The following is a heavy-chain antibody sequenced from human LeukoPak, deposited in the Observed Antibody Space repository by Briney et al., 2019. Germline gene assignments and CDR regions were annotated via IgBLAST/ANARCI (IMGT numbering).Heavy chain of an antibody. Sequence: GGSLRLSCAASGFTVSSNYMSWVRQAPGKGLEWVSVIYSGGSTYYADSVKGRFTISRDNSKNTLYLQMNSLRAEDTAVYYCARGEYSGYDYLYYFDYWGQGTLVTVSS. V-gene: IGHV3-53*01. CDR3: ARGEYSGYDYLYYFDY. CDR2: IYSGGST. CDR1: GFTVSSNY. D-gene: IGHD5-12*01. J-gene: IGHJ4*02.